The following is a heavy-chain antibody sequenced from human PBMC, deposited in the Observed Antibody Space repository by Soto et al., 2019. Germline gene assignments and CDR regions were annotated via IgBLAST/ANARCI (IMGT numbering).Heavy chain of an antibody. CDR2: ISGSGVST. CDR3: AKDRERIATRSIDY. CDR1: GFTFSNYA. D-gene: IGHD6-6*01. V-gene: IGHV3-23*01. J-gene: IGHJ4*02. Sequence: EVQLLESGEGLVQPGGSLRLSCAASGFTFSNYAMSWVRQAPGKGLGWVSGISGSGVSTYYADSVKGRFTISRDNSKSTLSLQMNSLRAEDTAVYYCAKDRERIATRSIDYWGQGTLVTVSS.